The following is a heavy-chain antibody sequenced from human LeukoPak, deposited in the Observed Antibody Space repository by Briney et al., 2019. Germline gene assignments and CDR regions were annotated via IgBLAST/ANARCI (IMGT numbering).Heavy chain of an antibody. CDR1: GFTFSSYA. CDR2: ISGSGGST. CDR3: AKDGGPFLEWLSYYYYYGMDV. J-gene: IGHJ6*02. D-gene: IGHD3-3*02. V-gene: IGHV3-23*01. Sequence: GGSLRLSCAASGFTFSSYAMSWVRQAPGKGLEWVSAISGSGGSTYYADSVKGRFTISRDNSKNTLYLQMNSLRAEDTAVYYCAKDGGPFLEWLSYYYYYGMDVWGQGTTVTVSS.